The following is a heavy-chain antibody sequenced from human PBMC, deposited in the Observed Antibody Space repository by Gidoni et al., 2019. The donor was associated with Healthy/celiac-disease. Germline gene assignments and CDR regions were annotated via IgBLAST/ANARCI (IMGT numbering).Heavy chain of an antibody. D-gene: IGHD5-12*01. CDR2: IKSKTDGGST. Sequence: EVQLVGSGGGLVKPGGSLSRSCAASGFTFSNAGRSWVRQAPGKGLECVGLIKSKTDGGSTDYAAPVKGRFTISRDDSKNTLYLQMNSLKTEDTAVYYCTTASPLIVATTYYFDYWGQGTLVTVSS. CDR3: TTASPLIVATTYYFDY. J-gene: IGHJ4*02. V-gene: IGHV3-15*01. CDR1: GFTFSNAG.